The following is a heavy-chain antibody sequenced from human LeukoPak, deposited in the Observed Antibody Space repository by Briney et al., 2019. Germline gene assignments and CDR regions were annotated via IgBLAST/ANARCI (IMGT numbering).Heavy chain of an antibody. CDR2: IGTAGDT. Sequence: GGSLRLSCAASGFTFSSYDMHWVRQATGKGLEWVSAIGTAGDTYYPGSVKGRFTISRENAKNSLYLQMNSLRAGDTAVYYCARALLTGNEKALFPLYYWGQGTLVTVSS. V-gene: IGHV3-13*01. D-gene: IGHD3-9*01. CDR3: ARALLTGNEKALFPLYY. CDR1: GFTFSSYD. J-gene: IGHJ4*02.